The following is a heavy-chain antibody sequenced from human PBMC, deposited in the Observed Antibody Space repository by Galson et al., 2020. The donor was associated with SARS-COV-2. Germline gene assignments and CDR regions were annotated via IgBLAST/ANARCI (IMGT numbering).Heavy chain of an antibody. CDR3: ARDSIGQQLAWGGMDV. V-gene: IGHV7-4-1*02. Sequence: ASVKVSCKPSGYSFTTHAINWVRQAPGQGLEWMGWINTNTGNPTYAQGFTGRFVFSLDTSVTTTYLQITSLKTEDTAVYYCARDSIGQQLAWGGMDVWGQGTTVTVSS. CDR1: GYSFTTHA. CDR2: INTNTGNP. D-gene: IGHD6-13*01. J-gene: IGHJ6*02.